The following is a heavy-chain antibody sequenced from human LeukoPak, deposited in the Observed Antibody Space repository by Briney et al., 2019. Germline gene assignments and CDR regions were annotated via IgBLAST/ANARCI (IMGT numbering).Heavy chain of an antibody. J-gene: IGHJ3*02. Sequence: GGSLRLSCEASGFTFSAYAMTWVRQAPGKGLEWVSSIGSDNKPHYSESVKGRFAISRDSSKNTLYLQMNSLRAEDTAVYYCSCLDAFDIWGQGTMVTVSS. CDR1: GFTFSAYA. D-gene: IGHD2-2*01. CDR2: IGSDNKP. CDR3: SCLDAFDI. V-gene: IGHV3-23*05.